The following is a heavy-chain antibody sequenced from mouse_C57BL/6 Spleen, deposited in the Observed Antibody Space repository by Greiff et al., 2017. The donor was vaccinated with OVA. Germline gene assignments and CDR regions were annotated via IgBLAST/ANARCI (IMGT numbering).Heavy chain of an antibody. CDR1: GYAFSSSW. CDR3: ALYSRHGRGY. D-gene: IGHD2-1*01. Sequence: QVQLQQSGPELVKPGASVKISCKASGYAFSSSWMNWVKQRPGKGLEWIGRIYPGDGDTNYNVKFKGKATLTADKSSSTAYMQLSSLTSEDSAVYFCALYSRHGRGYWGQGTTLTVSS. CDR2: IYPGDGDT. J-gene: IGHJ2*01. V-gene: IGHV1-82*01.